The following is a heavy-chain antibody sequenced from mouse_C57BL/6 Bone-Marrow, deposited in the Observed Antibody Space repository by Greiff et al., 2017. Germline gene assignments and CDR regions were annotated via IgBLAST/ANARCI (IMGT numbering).Heavy chain of an antibody. CDR3: AKPLYYSSFAY. Sequence: VQRVESGPGLVAPSQSLSITCTVSGFSLTSYGVSWVSQPPGKGLEWLGVICGDGSTNYHSALISRLSISKDNSKSQVFLKLNSMQTDNTPTYYCAKPLYYSSFAYWGQGTLVTVSA. D-gene: IGHD2-5*01. V-gene: IGHV2-3*01. CDR2: ICGDGST. J-gene: IGHJ3*01. CDR1: GFSLTSYG.